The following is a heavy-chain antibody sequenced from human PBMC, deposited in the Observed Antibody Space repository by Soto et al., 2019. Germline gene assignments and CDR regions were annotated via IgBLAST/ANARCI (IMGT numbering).Heavy chain of an antibody. J-gene: IGHJ4*02. CDR3: AREVGRYCSSTSCYGTGYYFDY. V-gene: IGHV4-59*01. D-gene: IGHD2-2*01. Sequence: PSETLSLTCTVSGGSISSYYWSWIRQPPGKGLEWIGYIYYSGSTNYNPSLKSRVTISVDTSKNQFSLKLSSVTAADTAVYYCAREVGRYCSSTSCYGTGYYFDYWGQGTLVTVSS. CDR1: GGSISSYY. CDR2: IYYSGST.